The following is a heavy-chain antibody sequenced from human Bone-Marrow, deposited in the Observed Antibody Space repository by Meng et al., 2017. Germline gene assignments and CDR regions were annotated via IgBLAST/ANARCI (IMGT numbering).Heavy chain of an antibody. CDR2: INTNTGNP. CDR3: ARDARGLLKDY. J-gene: IGHJ4*02. Sequence: QWYLVQQWFEFKKPGASVKVSCKASGYTFTSYARNWVRQATGQGLEWMGWINTNTGNPTYAQGFTGRFVFSLDTSVSTAYLQISSLKAEDTAVYYCARDARGLLKDYWGQGTLVTVSS. V-gene: IGHV7-4-1*02. D-gene: IGHD2/OR15-2a*01. CDR1: GYTFTSYA.